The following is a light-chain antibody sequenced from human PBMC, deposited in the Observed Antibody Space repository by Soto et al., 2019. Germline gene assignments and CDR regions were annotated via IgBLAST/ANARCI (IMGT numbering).Light chain of an antibody. CDR2: GAS. V-gene: IGKV3-15*01. CDR3: QQYDKFPPLT. CDR1: QRISRN. Sequence: EVVMTQSPATLSVSPGERATLSCRASQRISRNLAWYQQRPGQAPRLLIYGASTRATGIPDRFSGSGSGAESTITISSLQSEDFAVYYCQQYDKFPPLTVGGGTKVQIE. J-gene: IGKJ4*01.